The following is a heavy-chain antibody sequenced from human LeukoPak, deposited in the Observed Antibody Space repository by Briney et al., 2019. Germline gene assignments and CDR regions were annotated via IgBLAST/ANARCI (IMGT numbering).Heavy chain of an antibody. CDR2: LTGGGGGT. J-gene: IGHJ3*01. D-gene: IGHD1-26*01. V-gene: IGHV3-23*01. Sequence: GGSLRLSCAASGFTFSAYAMSWVRQAPGKGLEWVSGLTGGGGGTSYADSVKGRFTISRDNSKNTLYLQMNSLRAEDTAVYYCARYSGSHYAFDLWGQGTMVTVS. CDR3: ARYSGSHYAFDL. CDR1: GFTFSAYA.